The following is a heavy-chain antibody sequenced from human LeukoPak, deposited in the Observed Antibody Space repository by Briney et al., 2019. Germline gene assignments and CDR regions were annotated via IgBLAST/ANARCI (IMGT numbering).Heavy chain of an antibody. D-gene: IGHD4-17*01. J-gene: IGHJ6*03. V-gene: IGHV4-4*07. CDR2: IYTSGST. Sequence: PSETLSLTCTVSGGPISSHYWSWSRQHAGKGLEWIGRIYTSGSTNYNPSLKSRVTMSVDTSKNQSSLKLSSVTAADTAVYYCASLTTVTTDGYYYYYMDVWDKGTTVTVS. CDR1: GGPISSHY. CDR3: ASLTTVTTDGYYYYYMDV.